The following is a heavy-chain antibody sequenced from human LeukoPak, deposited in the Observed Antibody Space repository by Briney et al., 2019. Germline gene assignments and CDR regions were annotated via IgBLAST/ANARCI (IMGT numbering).Heavy chain of an antibody. CDR2: IYASGST. CDR1: GGSISSGSYY. Sequence: SETLSLTCTVSGGSISSGSYYWSWIRQPAGRGLEWIGRIYASGSTDYNPSLKSRVTISVDTSKNQFSLKLTSVTAADTAVYYCARDRGSSGWNDHWGQGTLVTVSS. CDR3: ARDRGSSGWNDH. J-gene: IGHJ5*02. V-gene: IGHV4-61*02. D-gene: IGHD6-19*01.